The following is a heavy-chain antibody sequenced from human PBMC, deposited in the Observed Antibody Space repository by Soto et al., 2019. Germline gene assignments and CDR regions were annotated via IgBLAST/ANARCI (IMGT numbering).Heavy chain of an antibody. J-gene: IGHJ6*02. Sequence: PGGSLRLSCAASGFTFSSYAMHWVRQAPGKGLEWVAVISYDGSNKYYADSVKGRFTISRDNSKNTLYLQMNSLRAEDTAVYYCARALLSYGSGPTGVWGQGTTVTVLL. D-gene: IGHD3-10*01. CDR3: ARALLSYGSGPTGV. CDR2: ISYDGSNK. CDR1: GFTFSSYA. V-gene: IGHV3-30-3*01.